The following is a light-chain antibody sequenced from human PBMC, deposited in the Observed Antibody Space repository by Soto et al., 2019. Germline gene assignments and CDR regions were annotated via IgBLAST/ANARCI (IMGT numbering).Light chain of an antibody. Sequence: DIQMTQSPSSLSASVGDRVTITCRASQSIYTNLNWYQQKPGKAPKLLIYAASNLQSGVPSRFSGSGSGTDFTLTISSLQPEDFATYYCQQSYTAPYTFGQGTKVEIK. CDR3: QQSYTAPYT. CDR2: AAS. CDR1: QSIYTN. V-gene: IGKV1-39*01. J-gene: IGKJ2*01.